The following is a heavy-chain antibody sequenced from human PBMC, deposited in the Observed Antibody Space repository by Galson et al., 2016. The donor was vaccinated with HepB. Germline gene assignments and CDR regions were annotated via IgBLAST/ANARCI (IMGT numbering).Heavy chain of an antibody. CDR1: GFTFSNYG. Sequence: SLRLSCAASGFTFSNYGMTWVRQAPGKGLEGVSSISRSGDSTDYADSVKGRFTISRDNSKNTLSLQMNSLTADDTAIYYCVQGNTAPAVWGKGTTVTVSS. CDR2: ISRSGDST. J-gene: IGHJ6*04. V-gene: IGHV3-23*01. D-gene: IGHD1/OR15-1a*01. CDR3: VQGNTAPAV.